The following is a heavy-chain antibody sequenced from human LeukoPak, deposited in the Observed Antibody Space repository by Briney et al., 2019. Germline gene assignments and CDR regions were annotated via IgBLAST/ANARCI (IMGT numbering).Heavy chain of an antibody. J-gene: IGHJ5*02. CDR2: IYHSGNI. V-gene: IGHV4-39*01. CDR1: GGSISNSNDY. Sequence: PSETLSLTCTVSGGSISNSNDYWAWIRQPLGKGLEWIGSIYHSGNIFQNQSLASRVTISVDTSKNQFSLNLNSVTAADTAVYYCARQESCTNGVCYVGWFDPWGQGTLVTVSS. D-gene: IGHD2-8*01. CDR3: ARQESCTNGVCYVGWFDP.